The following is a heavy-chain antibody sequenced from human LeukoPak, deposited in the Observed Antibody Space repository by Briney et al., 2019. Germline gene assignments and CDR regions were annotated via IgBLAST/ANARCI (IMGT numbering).Heavy chain of an antibody. D-gene: IGHD3-22*01. CDR1: GYTFTSYA. Sequence: SVKVSCKASGYTFTSYAISWVRQAPGQGLEWMGRIIPILGIANYAQKFQGRVTITADKSTSTAYMELSSLRSEDTAVYYCARLFYDSSGYAFDIWGQGTMVTVSS. CDR2: IIPILGIA. J-gene: IGHJ3*02. CDR3: ARLFYDSSGYAFDI. V-gene: IGHV1-69*04.